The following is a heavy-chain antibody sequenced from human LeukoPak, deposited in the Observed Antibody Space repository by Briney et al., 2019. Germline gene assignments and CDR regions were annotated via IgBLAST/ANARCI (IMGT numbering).Heavy chain of an antibody. CDR3: VRDHDPDAHWYFDL. V-gene: IGHV3-74*01. CDR2: ISSDGGTT. CDR1: GFTFSNYW. Sequence: PGGSLRLSCVASGFTFSNYWMQWDRQAPGKGLVWVSRISSDGGTTSYADSVKGRFTISRDNAKNTVHLQMNSLRAEDTAVYYCVRDHDPDAHWYFDLWGRGILVAVSS. J-gene: IGHJ2*01.